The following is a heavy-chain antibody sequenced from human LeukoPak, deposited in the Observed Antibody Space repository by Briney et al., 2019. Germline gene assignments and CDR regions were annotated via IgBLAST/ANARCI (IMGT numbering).Heavy chain of an antibody. J-gene: IGHJ4*02. CDR2: ISYDGSNK. D-gene: IGHD6-13*01. CDR1: GFTFSSYA. V-gene: IGHV3-30*04. Sequence: GGSLRLSCAASGFTFSSYAMHWVRQAPGKGLEWVAVISYDGSNKYYADSVKGRFTISRDNSKNTLYLQMNSLRAEGTAVYYCARGWYPDYWGQGTLVTVSS. CDR3: ARGWYPDY.